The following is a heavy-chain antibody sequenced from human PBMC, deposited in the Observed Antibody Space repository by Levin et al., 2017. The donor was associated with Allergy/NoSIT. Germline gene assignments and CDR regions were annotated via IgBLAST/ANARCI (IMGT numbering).Heavy chain of an antibody. CDR2: ISSGNSYI. D-gene: IGHD6-13*01. J-gene: IGHJ4*02. V-gene: IGHV3-21*01. Sequence: PGGSLRLSCAASGFTFSSYSMNWVRQAPGKGLEWVSSISSGNSYIYYADSVKGRFTISRDNAKNSLFLQMNSLRVDDTAVYYCARGPKSIAAAGVYSFDYWGRGTLVTVSS. CDR1: GFTFSSYS. CDR3: ARGPKSIAAAGVYSFDY.